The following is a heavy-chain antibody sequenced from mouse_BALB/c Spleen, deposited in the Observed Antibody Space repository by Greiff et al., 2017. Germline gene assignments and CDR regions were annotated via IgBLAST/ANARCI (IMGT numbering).Heavy chain of an antibody. CDR1: GFAFSSYD. V-gene: IGHV5-12-1*01. CDR2: ISSGGGST. CDR3: ASYDYDGGFAY. D-gene: IGHD2-4*01. J-gene: IGHJ3*01. Sequence: EVQLQESGGGLVKPGGSLKLSCAASGFAFSSYDMSWVRQTPEKRLEWVAYISSGGGSTYYPDTVKGRFTISRDNAKNTLYLQMSSLKSEDTAMYYCASYDYDGGFAYWGQGTLVTGSA.